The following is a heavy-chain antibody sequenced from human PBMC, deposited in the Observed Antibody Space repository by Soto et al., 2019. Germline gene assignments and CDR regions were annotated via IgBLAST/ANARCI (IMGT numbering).Heavy chain of an antibody. CDR2: ISYSGST. V-gene: IGHV4-30-4*01. CDR1: GGSLRSGDYY. Sequence: PSETLSLTCTVSGGSLRSGDYYWSWIRQPPGKGLEWIGYISYSGSTYYNPSLKSRVIISLDTTKNQFSLKLSSVTASDTAMYYCARCISMVGGVIGWFAPWGQGTLVTVSS. J-gene: IGHJ5*02. CDR3: ARCISMVGGVIGWFAP. D-gene: IGHD3-10*01.